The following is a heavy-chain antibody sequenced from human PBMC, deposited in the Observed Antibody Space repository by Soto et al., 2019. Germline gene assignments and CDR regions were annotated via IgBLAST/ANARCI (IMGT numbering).Heavy chain of an antibody. V-gene: IGHV1-69*01. CDR1: GGTFSSYA. CDR2: IIPIFGTA. CDR3: ARLVPNFWSGYRPSEDNEY. D-gene: IGHD3-3*01. J-gene: IGHJ4*02. Sequence: QVQLVQSGAEVKKPGSSVKVSCKASGGTFSSYAISWVRQAPGQGLEWMGGIIPIFGTANYARKFQGRVTITADGSTSTAYMELTSLRSEDTAVYYCARLVPNFWSGYRPSEDNEYWGQGTLVTVSS.